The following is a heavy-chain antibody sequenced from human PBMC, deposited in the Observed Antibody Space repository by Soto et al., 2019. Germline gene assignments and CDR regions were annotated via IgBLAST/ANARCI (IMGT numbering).Heavy chain of an antibody. CDR2: INAGNGNT. CDR1: GYTFTNYA. Sequence: QVQFVQSGAEVKKPGASVKVSCKASGYTFTNYAIHWVRQAPGQRLEWMGWINAGNGNTKYSKKFQGRVTITRDTSASTAYMELSSLRSEDSAVYYCARAVGATPVDYWGQGTLVTVSS. D-gene: IGHD1-26*01. V-gene: IGHV1-3*01. CDR3: ARAVGATPVDY. J-gene: IGHJ4*02.